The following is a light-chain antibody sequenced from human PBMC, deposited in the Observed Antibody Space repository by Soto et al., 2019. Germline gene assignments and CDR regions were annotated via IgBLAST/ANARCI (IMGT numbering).Light chain of an antibody. Sequence: IPMTQSPSTLSAYIGDTVTITCRASQSISSWLAWYQQKPGKAPKLLIFDASSLENGVPSRFSGSGSGTEFTLTISSLQPEDFATYYCLQFNSYPITFGQGTRLEIK. J-gene: IGKJ5*01. CDR2: DAS. CDR3: LQFNSYPIT. V-gene: IGKV1-5*01. CDR1: QSISSW.